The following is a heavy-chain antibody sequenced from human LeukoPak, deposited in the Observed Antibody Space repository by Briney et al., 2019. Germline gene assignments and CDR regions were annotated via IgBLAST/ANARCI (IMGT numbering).Heavy chain of an antibody. J-gene: IGHJ6*03. CDR2: ISSSSSYI. Sequence: GGSLRLSCAASGFTFSSYSMNWVRQAPGKGLEWVSSISSSSSYIYYADSVKGRFTISRDNAKNSLYLQMNSLRAEDTAVYYCARESGGNSGYYYYYMDVWGKGTTVTISS. CDR3: ARESGGNSGYYYYYMDV. V-gene: IGHV3-21*01. D-gene: IGHD4-23*01. CDR1: GFTFSSYS.